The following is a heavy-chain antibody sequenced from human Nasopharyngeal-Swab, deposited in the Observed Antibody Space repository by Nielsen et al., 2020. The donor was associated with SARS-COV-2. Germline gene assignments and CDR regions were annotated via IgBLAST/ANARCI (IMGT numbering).Heavy chain of an antibody. D-gene: IGHD3-22*01. CDR2: IYYSGST. CDR3: ARGNYYYDSSGRSVDY. Sequence: SETLSLTCTVSGGSISSYYWSWIRQPPGKGLEWIGYIYYSGSTNYNPSLKSRVTISVDTSKNQFSLKLSSVTAADTAVYYCARGNYYYDSSGRSVDYWGQGTLVTVSS. V-gene: IGHV4-59*08. CDR1: GGSISSYY. J-gene: IGHJ4*02.